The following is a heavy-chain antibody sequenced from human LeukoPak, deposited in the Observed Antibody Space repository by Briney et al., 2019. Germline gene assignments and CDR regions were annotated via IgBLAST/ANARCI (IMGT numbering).Heavy chain of an antibody. CDR1: GFNFSHYY. D-gene: IGHD6-19*01. J-gene: IGHJ6*03. CDR2: ISGTGSTI. Sequence: RSGGSLRLSCAASGFNFSHYYMSWIRQAPGKGLEWVSYISGTGSTISYADSVKGRFTISRDNAKNSLYLQMNSLRAEDTAVYYCARDQAVAGTAAYYYYMDVWGTGTMVTVSS. V-gene: IGHV3-11*01. CDR3: ARDQAVAGTAAYYYYMDV.